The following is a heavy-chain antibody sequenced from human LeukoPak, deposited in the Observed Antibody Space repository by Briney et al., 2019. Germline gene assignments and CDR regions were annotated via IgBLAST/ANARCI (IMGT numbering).Heavy chain of an antibody. CDR2: ISSSGNA. CDR1: GGSTSSGNYY. J-gene: IGHJ4*02. V-gene: IGHV4-39*02. D-gene: IGHD3-3*01. CDR3: ARLGAGPTYYDFWSGYSSFYFDY. Sequence: TSETLSLTCTVSGGSTSSGNYYWGWIRQPPGKGLEWIGGISSSGNAYYNPSLKSRITISIDTSKNHFSLKLSSVTAADTAVYYCARLGAGPTYYDFWSGYSSFYFDYWGQGTLVTVSS.